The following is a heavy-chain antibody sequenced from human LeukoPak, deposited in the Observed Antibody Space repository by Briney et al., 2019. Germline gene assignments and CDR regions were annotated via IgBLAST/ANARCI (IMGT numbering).Heavy chain of an antibody. CDR1: GGSISSYS. D-gene: IGHD2-2*01. Sequence: SETLSLTCTVSGGSISSYSWSWIRQPPGKGLEWIGYIYDSGSTNHNPSLKSRVTISVDTSKNQFSLKLSSVTAADTALYFCARAGGGPAAANWFDPWGQGTLVTVSS. V-gene: IGHV4-59*01. CDR3: ARAGGGPAAANWFDP. CDR2: IYDSGST. J-gene: IGHJ5*02.